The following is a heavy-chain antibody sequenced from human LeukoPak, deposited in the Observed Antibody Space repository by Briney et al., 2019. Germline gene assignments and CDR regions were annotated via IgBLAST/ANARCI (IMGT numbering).Heavy chain of an antibody. V-gene: IGHV4-4*07. CDR3: AREYRTMALARFDY. CDR2: IYSSGST. J-gene: IGHJ4*02. CDR1: GGSISSYY. Sequence: SETLSLTCTVSGGSISSYYWSWIRQPAGKGLEWIGRIYSSGSTNFNPSVKSRVTMSVDTSKNQFSLKLSSVTAADTAVYYCAREYRTMALARFDYRGQGTLVTVSS. D-gene: IGHD4/OR15-4a*01.